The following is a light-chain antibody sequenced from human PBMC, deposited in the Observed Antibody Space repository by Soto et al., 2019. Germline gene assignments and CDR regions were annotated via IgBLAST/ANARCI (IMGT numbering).Light chain of an antibody. CDR1: QSVSSSY. Sequence: EIVLTQSPGTLSLSPGERATLSCRASQSVSSSYFAWYQHKPGQAPRLLIYGASSRATGIPDRFSGSGSGTDFTLTVSRLEPEDFAVYYCQQYRSSPRTLGQGTKLEIK. CDR3: QQYRSSPRT. CDR2: GAS. J-gene: IGKJ2*02. V-gene: IGKV3-20*01.